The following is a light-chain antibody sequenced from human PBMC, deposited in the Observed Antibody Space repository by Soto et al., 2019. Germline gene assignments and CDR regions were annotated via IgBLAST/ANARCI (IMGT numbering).Light chain of an antibody. J-gene: IGKJ4*01. CDR1: QSVSSW. CDR3: QQYSRNPLT. V-gene: IGKV1-5*03. Sequence: DIQMTQSPSTLSASVGDRVTITCRASQSVSSWLAWYQQKPGEVPKLLIYKASSLESGVPSRFSGSGSGTEFTLTISSMQPDEFVTYCCQQYSRNPLTFGGGTKVEIK. CDR2: KAS.